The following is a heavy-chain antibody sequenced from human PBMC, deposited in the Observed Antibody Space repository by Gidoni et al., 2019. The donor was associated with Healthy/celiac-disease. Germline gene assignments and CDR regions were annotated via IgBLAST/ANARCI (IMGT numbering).Heavy chain of an antibody. D-gene: IGHD2-21*02. CDR1: GFPFRRYA. CDR3: AKSLPGGFVVVTAMTWHYYYGMDV. V-gene: IGHV3-23*01. J-gene: IGHJ6*02. CDR2: MSGSGGST. Sequence: EVQLFESGGGLVQPGGSLRLSCAASGFPFRRYAMLWVPQPPGKGLEWVSAMSGSGGSTYYADAVKGRFTISRDNSKNTLYLQMNSLRAEDTAVYYCAKSLPGGFVVVTAMTWHYYYGMDVWGQGTTVTVSS.